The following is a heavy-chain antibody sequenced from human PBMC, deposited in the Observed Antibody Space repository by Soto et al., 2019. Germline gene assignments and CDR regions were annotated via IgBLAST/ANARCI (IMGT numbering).Heavy chain of an antibody. CDR3: ARDCGYYYDNSCYYNFDY. V-gene: IGHV3-30-3*01. CDR2: VSYEGSKQ. J-gene: IGHJ4*02. Sequence: QVQLVESGGGVVQPGRSLRVSCAASGFTFSNYAMHWVRQAPGKGLEWVAVVSYEGSKQFYADSVEGRFTISRDSSQSTLYLHMDNLRDEDTAVYSCARDCGYYYDNSCYYNFDYWGQGTLVTVSS. CDR1: GFTFSNYA. D-gene: IGHD3-22*01.